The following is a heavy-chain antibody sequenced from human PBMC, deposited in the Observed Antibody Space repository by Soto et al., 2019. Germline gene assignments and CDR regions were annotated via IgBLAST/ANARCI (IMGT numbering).Heavy chain of an antibody. Sequence: SAKVSCQASGFTFTSSAVQWVRQARGQRLEWIGWIVVGSGNTNYAQKFQERVTITRDMSTSTAYMELSSLRSEDPAVYYCAAASGIVATYAFDIWGQGTMVTVSS. CDR3: AAASGIVATYAFDI. J-gene: IGHJ3*02. V-gene: IGHV1-58*01. D-gene: IGHD5-12*01. CDR2: IVVGSGNT. CDR1: GFTFTSSA.